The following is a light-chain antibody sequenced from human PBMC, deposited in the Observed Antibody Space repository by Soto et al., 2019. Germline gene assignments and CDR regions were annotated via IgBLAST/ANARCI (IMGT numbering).Light chain of an antibody. CDR3: QQYNSYSQT. Sequence: DIQMTQSPSTLSASVGDRVTNTCRASQSISSWLAWYQQKPGKAPKLLIYKASSLESGVPSRFSGSGSGTEFTLTISSLQPDDFATYYCQQYNSYSQTFGQGTKV. V-gene: IGKV1-5*03. CDR1: QSISSW. J-gene: IGKJ1*01. CDR2: KAS.